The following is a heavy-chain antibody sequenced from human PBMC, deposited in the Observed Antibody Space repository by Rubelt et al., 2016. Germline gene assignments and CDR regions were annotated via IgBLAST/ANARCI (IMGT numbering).Heavy chain of an antibody. CDR2: ISASGGDT. D-gene: IGHD1-26*01. Sequence: AQPGGSLRLSCAASGFTFSNHAMTWVRQAPGKGLERVSSISASGGDTYYADSVRGRLTVSRDNSKNTVFLQMNSLRAEDTAGYYCAASPRAGWEAPWDFWGQGTLVTVSS. CDR1: GFTFSNHA. J-gene: IGHJ4*02. CDR3: AASPRAGWEAPWDF. V-gene: IGHV3-23*01.